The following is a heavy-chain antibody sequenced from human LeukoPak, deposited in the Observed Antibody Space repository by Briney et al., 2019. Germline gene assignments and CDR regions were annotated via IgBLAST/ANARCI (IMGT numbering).Heavy chain of an antibody. CDR3: AGEVWSSGSGSPRKGPGDY. V-gene: IGHV4-39*07. CDR1: GGSISSKTYN. J-gene: IGHJ4*02. Sequence: PSETLSLTCSISGGSISSKTYNWSWIRQTPGKGLEWIGETNHIGSTNYNPSLKSRVTISVDTSKKQFSLKLNSVTAADTAIYYCAGEVWSSGSGSPRKGPGDYRGQGTLVTVSS. CDR2: TNHIGST. D-gene: IGHD3-10*01.